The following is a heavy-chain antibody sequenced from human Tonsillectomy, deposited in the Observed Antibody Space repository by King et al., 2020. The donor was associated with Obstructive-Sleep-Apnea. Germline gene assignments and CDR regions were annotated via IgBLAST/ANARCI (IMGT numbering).Heavy chain of an antibody. CDR2: ISSSRTTI. CDR1: GFTFSRYN. CDR3: ARDIGGEQRLIKGGREV. J-gene: IGHJ6*04. V-gene: IGHV3-48*01. D-gene: IGHD6-25*01. Sequence: VQLVESGGGLVQPGGSLRLSCAASGFTFSRYNMNWVRQAPGKGLEWVSYISSSRTTIYYADSVKGRFTISRDNAKNSLYLQMNSLRAEDTAVYYCARDIGGEQRLIKGGREVGGKGTTVTVSS.